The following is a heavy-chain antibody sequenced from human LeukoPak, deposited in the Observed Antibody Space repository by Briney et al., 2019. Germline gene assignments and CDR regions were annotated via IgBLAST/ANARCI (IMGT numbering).Heavy chain of an antibody. J-gene: IGHJ5*02. CDR1: GFTFSTYS. CDR2: IWYDGSNK. V-gene: IGHV3-33*08. CDR3: ARGSGYYDSSGYYNWFDP. Sequence: PGGSLRLSCEASGFTFSTYSMNWVRQAPGKGLEWVAVIWYDGSNKYYADSVKGRFTISRDNSKNTLYLQMNSLRAEDTAVYYCARGSGYYDSSGYYNWFDPWGQGTLVTVSS. D-gene: IGHD3-22*01.